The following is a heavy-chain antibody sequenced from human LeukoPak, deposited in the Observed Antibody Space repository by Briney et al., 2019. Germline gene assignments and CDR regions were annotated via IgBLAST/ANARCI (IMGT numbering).Heavy chain of an antibody. Sequence: PGGSLRLSCAASGFTFGSYGRSWVRQAPGKGLEWVAVISYDGSNKYYADSVKGRFTISRDNSKNSLYLQMNSLRAEDTAVYYCAKEGGYYDILSNPYYVDYWGQGTLVTVSS. V-gene: IGHV3-30*18. D-gene: IGHD3-9*01. CDR2: ISYDGSNK. CDR1: GFTFGSYG. CDR3: AKEGGYYDILSNPYYVDY. J-gene: IGHJ4*02.